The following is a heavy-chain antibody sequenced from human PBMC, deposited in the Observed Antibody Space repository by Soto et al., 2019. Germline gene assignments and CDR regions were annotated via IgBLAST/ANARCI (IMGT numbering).Heavy chain of an antibody. D-gene: IGHD4-4*01. CDR2: INQDESAE. J-gene: IGHJ4*02. CDR1: GFTFRTYW. CDR3: ARYEYTNYGWDC. Sequence: PGGSRRLSCTASGFTFRTYWMTWVRQAPGNGLEWVANINQDESAEYYVDSVKGRFTISRDNAKNSLYLQLSSLRAGDTAVYYCARYEYTNYGWDCWGQGTLVTVSS. V-gene: IGHV3-7*04.